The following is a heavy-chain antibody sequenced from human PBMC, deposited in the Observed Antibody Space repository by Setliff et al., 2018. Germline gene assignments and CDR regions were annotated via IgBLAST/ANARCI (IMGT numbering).Heavy chain of an antibody. V-gene: IGHV4-59*01. CDR3: ARDQFSSGWYGPPESYFDC. D-gene: IGHD6-19*01. J-gene: IGHJ4*02. CDR1: GDSMSSYY. CDR2: IQKRGSTTT. Sequence: SETLSLTCNVSGDSMSSYYWSWIRQAPGKGLEWLGYIQKRGSTTTKYNPSLGSRTSMSLDTSKNQFSLQLSSVSDGDTAVYYCARDQFSSGWYGPPESYFDCWGQGILVTVSS.